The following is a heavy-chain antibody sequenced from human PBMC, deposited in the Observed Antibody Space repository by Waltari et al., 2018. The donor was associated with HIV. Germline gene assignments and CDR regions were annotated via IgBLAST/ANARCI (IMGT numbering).Heavy chain of an antibody. D-gene: IGHD6-19*01. Sequence: QVQLQESGPGLVKPSETLSLTCTASGGSISSYYWSWIRQPAGKGLEWIGRIYTSGSTNYNPSLKSRVTMSVDMSKNHFSLKLSSVTAADTAVYYCARHLAVAGTYFDYWGQGTLVTVSS. CDR3: ARHLAVAGTYFDY. J-gene: IGHJ4*02. CDR1: GGSISSYY. CDR2: IYTSGST. V-gene: IGHV4-4*07.